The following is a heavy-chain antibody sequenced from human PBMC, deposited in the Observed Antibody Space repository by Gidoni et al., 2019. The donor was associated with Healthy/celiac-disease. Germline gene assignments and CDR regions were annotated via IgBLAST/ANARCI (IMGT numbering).Heavy chain of an antibody. J-gene: IGHJ3*02. CDR1: GGSFSGYY. Sequence: QVQLQQWGAGLLKPAETLSLTCAVYGGSFSGYYWSWIRQPPGKGLEWIGEINHSGSTNYNPSLKSRVNISVDTSKNQFSLKLSSVTAADTAVYYCARETYYYGSDIWGQGTMVTVSS. CDR2: INHSGST. V-gene: IGHV4-34*01. CDR3: ARETYYYGSDI. D-gene: IGHD3-10*01.